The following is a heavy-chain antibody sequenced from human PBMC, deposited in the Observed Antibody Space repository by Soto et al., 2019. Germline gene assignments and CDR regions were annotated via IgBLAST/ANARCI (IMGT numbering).Heavy chain of an antibody. V-gene: IGHV4-39*01. D-gene: IGHD3-10*01. Sequence: QLQLQESGPGLVKPSETLSLTCTVSGGSISSSTYYWVWIRQPPGKGLEWIGSFFSGGSASYNPSLKSRVTISGDTSNNQFSLDLDSVTAADTAVYYCARQGRPAGSGFFHPWGQGILVTVSS. CDR2: FFSGGSA. J-gene: IGHJ5*02. CDR1: GGSISSSTYY. CDR3: ARQGRPAGSGFFHP.